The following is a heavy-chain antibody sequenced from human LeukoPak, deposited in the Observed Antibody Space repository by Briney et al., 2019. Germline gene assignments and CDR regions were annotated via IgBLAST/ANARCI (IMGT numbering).Heavy chain of an antibody. CDR2: ISGSGGST. CDR1: GFTFSSYA. D-gene: IGHD6-19*01. Sequence: PGASLRLSCAASGFTFSSYAMSWVRQAPGKGLEWVSAISGSGGSTYYADSVKGRFTISRDNSKNTLYLQMNSLRAEDTAVYYCAKGTAVAGTAYYFDYWGQGTLVTVSS. V-gene: IGHV3-23*01. J-gene: IGHJ4*02. CDR3: AKGTAVAGTAYYFDY.